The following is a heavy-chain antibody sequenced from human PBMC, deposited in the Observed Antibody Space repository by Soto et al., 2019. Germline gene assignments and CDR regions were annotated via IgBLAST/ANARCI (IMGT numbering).Heavy chain of an antibody. D-gene: IGHD3-22*01. V-gene: IGHV3-30-3*01. Sequence: QVQLVESGGGVVQPGTSLRLSCAASGFSFSTYAMYWVRQAPGRGLEWVAVISDDGNTKYYADSVKGRFTISRDNSRNTLYLQIHSLRTEDAVVYYCASSYFYDSGGYYPFDYWGQGTLVTVSS. J-gene: IGHJ4*02. CDR2: ISDDGNTK. CDR3: ASSYFYDSGGYYPFDY. CDR1: GFSFSTYA.